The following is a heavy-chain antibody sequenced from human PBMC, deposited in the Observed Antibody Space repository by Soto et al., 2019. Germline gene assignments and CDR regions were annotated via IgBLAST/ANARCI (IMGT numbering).Heavy chain of an antibody. D-gene: IGHD3-16*01. V-gene: IGHV4-61*01. CDR1: GGSVSNDNFY. CDR2: VHSSGIT. J-gene: IGHJ5*02. Sequence: SETLSLTCTVSGGSVSNDNFYWSWIRQPPGKGLEWIGYVHSSGITNYHPSLKRRVTISVDTSRNQFSLRLSSVTAADTAVYYCARGLTMGQLPSHFDHWGQGTLVTVSS. CDR3: ARGLTMGQLPSHFDH.